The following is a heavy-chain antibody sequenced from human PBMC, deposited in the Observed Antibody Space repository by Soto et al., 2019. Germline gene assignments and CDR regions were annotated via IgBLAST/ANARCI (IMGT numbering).Heavy chain of an antibody. CDR2: IIPIFGTG. CDR3: ARGHGYNGAHFDY. CDR1: GGTFSSYT. J-gene: IGHJ4*02. D-gene: IGHD6-25*01. Sequence: QMQLVQSGAEVKKPGSSVKVSCKTSGGTFSSYTLTWVRQAPGQGLEWMGGIIPIFGTGNYAQKFQGRVTITADESTSTAYMELGSLRSEGTAVYYCARGHGYNGAHFDYWGQGTLVTVSS. V-gene: IGHV1-69*01.